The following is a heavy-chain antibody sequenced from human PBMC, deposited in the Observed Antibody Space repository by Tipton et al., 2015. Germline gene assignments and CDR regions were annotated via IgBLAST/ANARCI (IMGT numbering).Heavy chain of an antibody. J-gene: IGHJ4*02. V-gene: IGHV4-59*01. CDR3: ARARGRHGGLFDS. Sequence: GLVKPSENLSLTCTVSGDSIHKYYLTWIRQPPGRGLEWIGYIYHSASSNYNPSLKSRVTISLDTSKNQVSLKLSSVTASDTAVYYCARARGRHGGLFDSWGQGILVTVSS. CDR2: IYHSASS. D-gene: IGHD4-23*01. CDR1: GDSIHKYY.